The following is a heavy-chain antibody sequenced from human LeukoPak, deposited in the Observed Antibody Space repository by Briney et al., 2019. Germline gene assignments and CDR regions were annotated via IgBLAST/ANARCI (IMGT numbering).Heavy chain of an antibody. Sequence: PGGSLRLSCAASGFTFSSYSMNWVRQAPGKGLEWVSYISSSSSTIYYADSVKGRFTISRDNAKNSLYLQMSSLRAEDTAVYYCASLVFVVVPAAPRDGTGDNWFDPWGQGTLVTVSS. CDR2: ISSSSSTI. J-gene: IGHJ5*02. V-gene: IGHV3-48*01. CDR3: ASLVFVVVPAAPRDGTGDNWFDP. CDR1: GFTFSSYS. D-gene: IGHD2-2*01.